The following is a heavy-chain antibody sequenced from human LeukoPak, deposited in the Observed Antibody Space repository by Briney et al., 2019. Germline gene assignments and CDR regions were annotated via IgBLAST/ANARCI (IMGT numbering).Heavy chain of an antibody. CDR1: GYSFTNYD. V-gene: IGHV1-8*03. J-gene: IGHJ5*02. CDR3: ARDGRGSRSSWFDP. Sequence: ASVKVSCKASGYSFTNYDINWVRHATGHGLGWIGWMNRKSGDPGYSQKFQGRVFITRDTSINTAYMELSRLGSDDTAVYYCARDGRGSRSSWFDPWGQGTRVIVTA. CDR2: MNRKSGDP. D-gene: IGHD3-10*01.